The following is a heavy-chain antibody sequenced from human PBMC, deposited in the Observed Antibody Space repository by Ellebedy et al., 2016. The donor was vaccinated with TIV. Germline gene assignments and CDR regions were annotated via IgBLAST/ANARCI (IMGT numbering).Heavy chain of an antibody. J-gene: IGHJ4*02. D-gene: IGHD2-15*01. CDR3: ARGGSWGLAY. V-gene: IGHV4-34*01. CDR1: RGSFLGYY. CDR2: IDHSGSS. Sequence: SETLSLXCTVQRGSFLGYYWTWIRQPPGKGLEWIGEIDHSGSSNYNPSLKSRVTISVDTSKNQFSLKLKSVIAADTAVYYCARGGSWGLAYWGQGTLVTVSS.